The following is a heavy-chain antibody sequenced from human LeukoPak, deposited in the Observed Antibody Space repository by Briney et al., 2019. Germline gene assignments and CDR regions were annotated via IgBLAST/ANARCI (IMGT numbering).Heavy chain of an antibody. D-gene: IGHD3-10*01. V-gene: IGHV3-30*02. J-gene: IGHJ4*02. Sequence: GGSLRLSCAASGFSFTTYGMHWVRQAPGKGLEWVASLQNDGNEEHYAESLKGRFTISRDRSKNTLYMQMNSLRAEDTAVYYCAKRTNFNSGSHDYWGQGTLVTVSS. CDR1: GFSFTTYG. CDR3: AKRTNFNSGSHDY. CDR2: LQNDGNEE.